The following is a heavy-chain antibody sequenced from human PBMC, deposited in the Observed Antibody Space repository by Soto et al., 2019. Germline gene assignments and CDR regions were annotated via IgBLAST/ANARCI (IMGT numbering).Heavy chain of an antibody. CDR2: INHSGST. CDR3: ARGRGSYYYYYYGMDV. Sequence: SETLSLTCAVYGGSFSGYYWSWIRQPPGKGLEWIGEINHSGSTNYNPSLKSRVTISVDTSKNQFSLKLSSVTAADTAVYYCARGRGSYYYYYYGMDVWGQGTTVTGS. CDR1: GGSFSGYY. V-gene: IGHV4-34*01. D-gene: IGHD1-26*01. J-gene: IGHJ6*01.